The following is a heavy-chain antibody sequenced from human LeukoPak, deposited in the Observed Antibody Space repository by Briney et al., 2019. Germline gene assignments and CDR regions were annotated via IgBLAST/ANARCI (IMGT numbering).Heavy chain of an antibody. CDR2: IPYDGSNT. J-gene: IGHJ4*02. CDR1: GLSFSIYT. Sequence: GSCLRPSCAPSGLSFSIYTLGWVRQHPGNGLEWVAVIPYDGSNTYYADSVRGRFTISRDNSKNTLYLQMSSLRAKHTAVYYCGSISGGASGDFGGQGTRVTVSS. D-gene: IGHD3-10*01. V-gene: IGHV3-30-3*01. CDR3: GSISGGASGDF.